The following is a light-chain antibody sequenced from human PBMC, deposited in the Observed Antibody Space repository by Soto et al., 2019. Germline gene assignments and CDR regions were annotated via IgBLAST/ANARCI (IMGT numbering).Light chain of an antibody. Sequence: EIVLTQSPGTLSLSPGERATLSCRASQSVSSNYLAWYQQKPGQAPRLLIYGASTRATGIPDRFSGSGSGTDFALTISSLEPEDFAVYCCQQYGNSPPITFGGGTKVEIK. V-gene: IGKV3-20*01. CDR1: QSVSSNY. CDR2: GAS. CDR3: QQYGNSPPIT. J-gene: IGKJ4*01.